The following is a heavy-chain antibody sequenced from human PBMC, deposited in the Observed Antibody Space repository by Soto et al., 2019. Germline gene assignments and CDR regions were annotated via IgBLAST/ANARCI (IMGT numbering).Heavy chain of an antibody. CDR3: AADHVTIFGTHYYYYGMDV. V-gene: IGHV1-58*01. CDR1: GFTFTSSA. CDR2: IVVGSGNT. J-gene: IGHJ6*02. D-gene: IGHD3-3*01. Sequence: QMQLVQSGPEVKKPGTSVKVSCKASGFTFTSSAVQWVRQARGQRLEWIGWIVVGSGNTNYAQKFQERVTITRDMSTSTDYMELSSLRSEDTAVYYCAADHVTIFGTHYYYYGMDVWGQGTTVTVSS.